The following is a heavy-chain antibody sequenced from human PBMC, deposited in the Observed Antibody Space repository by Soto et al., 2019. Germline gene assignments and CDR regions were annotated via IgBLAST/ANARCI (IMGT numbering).Heavy chain of an antibody. Sequence: ASVKVSCKASGYTFTSYGISWVRQAPGQGLEWMGWISTYNGNTNYAQKLQGRVTMTTDTSTSTAYMELRSLRSDDTAVYYCARAYYGDYVYYYYCMDVWGKGTTVTVSS. J-gene: IGHJ6*03. CDR1: GYTFTSYG. D-gene: IGHD4-17*01. CDR2: ISTYNGNT. V-gene: IGHV1-18*01. CDR3: ARAYYGDYVYYYYCMDV.